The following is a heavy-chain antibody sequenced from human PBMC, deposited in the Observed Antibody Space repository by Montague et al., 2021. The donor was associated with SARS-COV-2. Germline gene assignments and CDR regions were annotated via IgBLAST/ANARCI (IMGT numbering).Heavy chain of an antibody. D-gene: IGHD3-16*01. CDR3: ARYYERSWDV. CDR2: IFENGDT. Sequence: SETLSLTCTVSGGSITNDDWSWIRQPPEKGLEWIVTIFENGDTDRNPSLKSRVTVSEDTSQNQFSLRLSSVAAADTALYYCARYYERSWDVWGQGTTVTVSS. J-gene: IGHJ6*02. V-gene: IGHV4-4*09. CDR1: GGSITNDD.